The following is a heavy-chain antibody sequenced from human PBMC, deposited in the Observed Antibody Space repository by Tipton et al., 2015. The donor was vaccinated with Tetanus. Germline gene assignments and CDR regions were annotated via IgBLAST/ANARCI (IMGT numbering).Heavy chain of an antibody. CDR1: GVSISGYY. V-gene: IGHV4-4*07. CDR3: ARIHDFWSGYFDF. Sequence: LRLSCTVSGVSISGYYWSWIRQPAGKGLEWIGRVDRSGTTTYNPSLKGRVTMSADPAKNQFSLRLTSVTAADTAVYYCARIHDFWSGYFDFWGQGTLVTVSP. CDR2: VDRSGTT. J-gene: IGHJ4*02. D-gene: IGHD3-3*01.